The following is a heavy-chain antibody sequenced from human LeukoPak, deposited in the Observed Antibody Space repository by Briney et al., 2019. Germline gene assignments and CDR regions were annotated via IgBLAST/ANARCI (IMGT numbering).Heavy chain of an antibody. Sequence: PSETLSLTCTVSGGSISSYYWSWIRQPPGKGLEWIGYTYYSGSTNYNPSLKSRVTISVDTSKNQFSLKLSSVTAADTAVYYCARDTGRYDSIPLAHDIWGQGTMVTVSS. V-gene: IGHV4-59*01. J-gene: IGHJ3*02. D-gene: IGHD3-22*01. CDR3: ARDTGRYDSIPLAHDI. CDR2: TYYSGST. CDR1: GGSISSYY.